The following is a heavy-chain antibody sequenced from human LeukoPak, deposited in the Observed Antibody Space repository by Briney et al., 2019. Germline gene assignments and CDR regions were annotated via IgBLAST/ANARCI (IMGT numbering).Heavy chain of an antibody. CDR3: AKAGRLHVSGFDY. CDR1: GFTFSSYG. V-gene: IGHV3-33*06. D-gene: IGHD5-24*01. J-gene: IGHJ4*02. Sequence: GGSLRLSCAASGFTFSSYGMHWVRQAPGKGLEWVAVIWYDGSNKYYADSVKGRFTISRDNSKNTLYLQMNSLRAEDTAVYYCAKAGRLHVSGFDYSGQGTLVTVSS. CDR2: IWYDGSNK.